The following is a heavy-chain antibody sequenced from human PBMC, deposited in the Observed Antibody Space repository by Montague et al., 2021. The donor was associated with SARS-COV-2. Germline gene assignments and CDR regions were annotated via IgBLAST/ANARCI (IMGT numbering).Heavy chain of an antibody. D-gene: IGHD2-2*01. V-gene: IGHV6-1*01. CDR3: ARIPVGSKYYFDF. CDR1: GDSVGSNIAT. Sequence: CAISGDSVGSNIATWNWIRPSPSIGLEWLGMTYYRFKWYNDYAESVKSRITIDPDTSKHQFSLHLNSVTPEDTAVYYCARIPVGSKYYFDFWGQGTLVTVSS. CDR2: TYYRFKWYN. J-gene: IGHJ4*02.